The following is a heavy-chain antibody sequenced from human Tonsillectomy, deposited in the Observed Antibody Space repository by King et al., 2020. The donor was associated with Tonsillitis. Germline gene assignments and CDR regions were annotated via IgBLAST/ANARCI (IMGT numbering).Heavy chain of an antibody. CDR2: IITYNGKT. CDR3: AREGSKELVIEALDF. Sequence: VQLVQSGAEVKRPGASVGVSCKASGYTFSNYIISWVRQAPGQGLEWMGRIITYNGKTEYAQKFQGRVTMTIDTSTSTAYMQLRDLRSDDTALYFCAREGSKELVIEALDFWGQGTVVTVSS. J-gene: IGHJ3*01. CDR1: GYTFSNYI. V-gene: IGHV1-18*04. D-gene: IGHD6-13*01.